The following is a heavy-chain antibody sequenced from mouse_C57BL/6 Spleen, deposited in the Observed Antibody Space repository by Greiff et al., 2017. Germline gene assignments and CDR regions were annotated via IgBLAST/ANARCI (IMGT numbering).Heavy chain of an antibody. J-gene: IGHJ1*03. Sequence: VQRVESGAELMKPGASVKLSCKATGYTFTGYWIEWVKQTPGHGLEWIGEILPGSGSTNYNEKFKGKATFTADTSSNTAYMQLSSLTTEDSAIYYCARPPDYYGSSYWYFDVWGTGTTVTVSS. D-gene: IGHD1-1*01. CDR3: ARPPDYYGSSYWYFDV. CDR2: ILPGSGST. V-gene: IGHV1-9*01. CDR1: GYTFTGYW.